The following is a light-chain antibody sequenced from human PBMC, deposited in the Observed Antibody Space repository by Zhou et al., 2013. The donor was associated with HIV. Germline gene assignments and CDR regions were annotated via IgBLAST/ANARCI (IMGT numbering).Light chain of an antibody. CDR1: QSIDNY. V-gene: IGKV1-39*01. Sequence: DIQMTQSPSSVSASVGDRVTITCRASQSIDNYLNWYQQKPGKAPKVLIYGASHLQTGVPSRVSGSGSGTDFALTLTTLHPEDFATYYCQQTYTSPWTFGRGTKVE. CDR2: GAS. CDR3: QQTYTSPWT. J-gene: IGKJ1*01.